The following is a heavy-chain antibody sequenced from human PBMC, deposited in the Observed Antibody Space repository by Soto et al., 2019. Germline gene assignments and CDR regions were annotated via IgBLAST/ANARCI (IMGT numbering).Heavy chain of an antibody. J-gene: IGHJ6*02. Sequence: QVQLQESGPGLVKPSETLSLTCTVSGASISGHFWSWIRQPPGQGLEWIAYIYNSGSSYNPSLKSRVTISVDTSKNQLSLXXXXXXXXXXXXXXXXXXXXXXGQGTTVTVSS. CDR2: IYNSGS. CDR3: XXXXXX. V-gene: IGHV4-59*11. CDR1: GASISGHF.